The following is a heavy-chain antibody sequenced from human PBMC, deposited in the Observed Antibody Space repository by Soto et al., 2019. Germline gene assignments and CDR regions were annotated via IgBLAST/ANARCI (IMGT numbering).Heavy chain of an antibody. CDR3: ARDKRDLRFLEWSYYFDY. CDR2: ISYDGSNK. D-gene: IGHD3-3*01. Sequence: QVQLVESGGGVVQPGRSLRLSCAASGFTFSSSAMHWVRQAPGKGLEWVAVISYDGSNKYYADSVKGRFTISRDNSKNTLYLQMNSLRAEDTAVYYCARDKRDLRFLEWSYYFDYWGQGPLVPVSS. J-gene: IGHJ4*02. V-gene: IGHV3-30-3*01. CDR1: GFTFSSSA.